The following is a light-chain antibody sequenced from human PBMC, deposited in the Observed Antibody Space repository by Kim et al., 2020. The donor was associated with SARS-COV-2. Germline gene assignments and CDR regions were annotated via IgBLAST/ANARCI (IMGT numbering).Light chain of an antibody. V-gene: IGKV3-11*01. CDR3: QQRSNWYT. CDR1: QSVSSS. Sequence: LSPGKTATRSCRASQSVSSSLAWYHHKPGQAPMLLIYDASNRATGIPARFSGSGSGTDFSLTISSLEPEDFAVYYCQQRSNWYTFGQGTKLEI. CDR2: DAS. J-gene: IGKJ2*01.